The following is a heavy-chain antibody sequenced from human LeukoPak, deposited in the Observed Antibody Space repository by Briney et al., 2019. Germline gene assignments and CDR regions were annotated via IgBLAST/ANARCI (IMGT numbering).Heavy chain of an antibody. D-gene: IGHD1-26*01. CDR2: IDNNGNT. CDR3: AKVSGSYSGVVGVVDC. J-gene: IGHJ4*02. Sequence: GGSLRLSCAASGFIVNNNYMTWVRQAPGKGLEWVSIIDNNGNTYYTDSVKGRFTISRDNSKNTLYLQMNSLRAEDTAVYYCAKVSGSYSGVVGVVDCWGQGTLVTVSS. V-gene: IGHV3-53*01. CDR1: GFIVNNNY.